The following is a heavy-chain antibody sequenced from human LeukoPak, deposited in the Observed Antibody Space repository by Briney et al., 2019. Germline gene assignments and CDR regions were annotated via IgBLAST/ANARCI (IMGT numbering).Heavy chain of an antibody. CDR3: ARDKGATVTTGLFDY. CDR2: IYYSGST. J-gene: IGHJ4*02. CDR1: GGSLTSGDYY. D-gene: IGHD4-11*01. Sequence: PSETLSLTCTVSGGSLTSGDYYWTWIRQPPGKGLEWIGYIYYSGSTHYNPSLKSRVNISVDRSKNQFSLKLSSVTAADTAVYYCARDKGATVTTGLFDYWGQGTLVTVSS. V-gene: IGHV4-31*03.